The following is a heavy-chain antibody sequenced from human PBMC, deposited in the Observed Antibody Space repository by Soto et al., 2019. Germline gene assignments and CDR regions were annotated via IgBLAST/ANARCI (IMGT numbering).Heavy chain of an antibody. D-gene: IGHD1-26*01. Sequence: VQLVESGGGLVQPGGSLRLSCAASGFTFSSYSMNWVRQAPGKGLEWVSYISSSSSTIYYADSVKGRFTISRDNAKNSLYLQMNSLRDEDTAVYYCARDHPKEVGATSFDYWGQGTLVTVSS. V-gene: IGHV3-48*02. CDR2: ISSSSSTI. CDR1: GFTFSSYS. CDR3: ARDHPKEVGATSFDY. J-gene: IGHJ4*02.